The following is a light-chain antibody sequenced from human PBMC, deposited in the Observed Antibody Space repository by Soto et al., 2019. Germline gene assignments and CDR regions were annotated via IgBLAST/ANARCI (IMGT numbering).Light chain of an antibody. CDR3: FSYTSSGTHV. J-gene: IGLJ1*01. Sequence: QSALTQPASVSGSPGQSITISCTGTSSDVGNYKYVSWYQQHPGKAPKLMIYEVSKRPSGVSNRFSGSKSGNTASLTISGLQAEDETDYYCFSYTSSGTHVFGTGTKLTVL. CDR1: SSDVGNYKY. CDR2: EVS. V-gene: IGLV2-14*01.